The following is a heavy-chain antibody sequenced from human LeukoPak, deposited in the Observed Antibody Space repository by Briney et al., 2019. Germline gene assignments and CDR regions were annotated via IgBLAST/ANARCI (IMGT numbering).Heavy chain of an antibody. V-gene: IGHV1-24*01. CDR3: ATRARWLQFYTFDY. D-gene: IGHD5-24*01. CDR2: FDPEDGET. CDR1: GYALTELS. J-gene: IGHJ4*02. Sequence: WASVKVSCKVSGYALTELSMHWVRQAPGKGLEWMGGFDPEDGETIYAQKFQGRVTMTEDTSTDTAYMELSSLRSEDTAVYYCATRARWLQFYTFDYWGQGTLVTVSS.